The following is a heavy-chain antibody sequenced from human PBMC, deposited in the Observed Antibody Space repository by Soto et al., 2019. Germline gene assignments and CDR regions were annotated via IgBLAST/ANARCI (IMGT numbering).Heavy chain of an antibody. CDR3: ARDQRVVAATRSGYYYGMDV. D-gene: IGHD2-15*01. Sequence: LRLSCAASGFTFSSYGMHWVRQAPGKGLEWVAVIWYDGSNKYYADSVKGRFTISRDNSKNTLYLQMNSLRAEDTAVYYCARDQRVVAATRSGYYYGMDVWGHGTTVTVSS. CDR1: GFTFSSYG. V-gene: IGHV3-33*01. J-gene: IGHJ6*02. CDR2: IWYDGSNK.